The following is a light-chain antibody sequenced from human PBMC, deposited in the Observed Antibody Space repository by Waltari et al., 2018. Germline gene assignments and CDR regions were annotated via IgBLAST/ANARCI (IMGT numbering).Light chain of an antibody. CDR1: SSDVGSYYL. CDR3: CSYASSSTFGV. J-gene: IGLJ3*02. CDR2: EGS. V-gene: IGLV2-23*03. Sequence: QSALTQPASVSGSPGQSIPISCTGTSSDVGSYYLVSWYQQYPGTAPKLMIYEGSKRPSGVSNRFSGSKSGNTASLTISGLQAEDEADYYCCSYASSSTFGVFGGGTKLTVL.